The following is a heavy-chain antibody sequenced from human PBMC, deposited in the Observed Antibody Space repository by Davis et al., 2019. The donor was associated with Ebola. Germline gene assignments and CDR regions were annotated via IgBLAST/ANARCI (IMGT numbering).Heavy chain of an antibody. J-gene: IGHJ2*01. V-gene: IGHV1-18*04. CDR1: GYTFTNYG. Sequence: AASVKVSCKASGYTFTNYGITWVRQAPGQGLEWMGWINPHNGNTNYAQNVQGRVIMTTDTSTSTAYMEVGSLRSDDTAVYYCARTPYYDFWSDQLPWYFDLWGRGTLVTVSS. CDR2: INPHNGNT. D-gene: IGHD3-3*01. CDR3: ARTPYYDFWSDQLPWYFDL.